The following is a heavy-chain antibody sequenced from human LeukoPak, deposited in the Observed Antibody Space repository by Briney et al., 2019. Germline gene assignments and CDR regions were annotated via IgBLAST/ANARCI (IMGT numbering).Heavy chain of an antibody. CDR1: GGSISSYY. J-gene: IGHJ3*02. Sequence: NPSETLSLTCTVSGGSISSYYWSWIRQPAGKGLEWIGRIYTSGSTNYNPSLKSRVTMSVDTSKNQFSLKLSSVTAADTAVYYCACHAVRYSAYDREEDAFDIWGQGTMVTVSS. CDR2: IYTSGST. V-gene: IGHV4-4*07. CDR3: ACHAVRYSAYDREEDAFDI. D-gene: IGHD5-12*01.